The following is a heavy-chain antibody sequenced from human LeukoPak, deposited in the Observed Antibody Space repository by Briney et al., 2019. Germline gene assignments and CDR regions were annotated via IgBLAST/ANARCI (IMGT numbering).Heavy chain of an antibody. D-gene: IGHD3-10*01. CDR2: ISYDGSNK. CDR1: GFTFSSYA. J-gene: IGHJ6*03. V-gene: IGHV3-30*04. Sequence: GRSLRLSCAASGFTFSSYAMHWVRQAPGKGLEWVAVISYDGSNKYYADSVKGRFTISRDNSKNTLYLQMNSLRAEDTAVYYCARTTMVRGTYYMDVWGKGTTVTISS. CDR3: ARTTMVRGTYYMDV.